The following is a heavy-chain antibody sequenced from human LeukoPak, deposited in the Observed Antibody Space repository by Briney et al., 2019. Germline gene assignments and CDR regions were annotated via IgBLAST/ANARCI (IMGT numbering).Heavy chain of an antibody. J-gene: IGHJ5*02. CDR1: GGSFSGYY. CDR3: ARGGFLPYYYDSRPRRLFDP. D-gene: IGHD3-22*01. Sequence: SETLSPTCAVYGGSFSGYYWSWIRQPPGKGLEWIGEINHSGSTNYNPSLKSRVTISVDTSKNQFSLKLSSVTAADTAVYYCARGGFLPYYYDSRPRRLFDPWGQGTLVTVSS. V-gene: IGHV4-34*01. CDR2: INHSGST.